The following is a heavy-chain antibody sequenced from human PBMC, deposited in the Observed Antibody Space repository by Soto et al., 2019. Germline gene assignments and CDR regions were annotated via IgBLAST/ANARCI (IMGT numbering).Heavy chain of an antibody. Sequence: QVQLVESGGGVVQPGRSLRLSCAASGFTFSSYAMHWVRQAPGKGLEWVAVISYDGSNKYYADSVKGRFTISRDNSKNTLYRQMNSLRAEDTAVYYCARAAAGSFDYWGQGTLVTVSS. CDR1: GFTFSSYA. V-gene: IGHV3-30-3*01. CDR3: ARAAAGSFDY. D-gene: IGHD6-13*01. J-gene: IGHJ4*02. CDR2: ISYDGSNK.